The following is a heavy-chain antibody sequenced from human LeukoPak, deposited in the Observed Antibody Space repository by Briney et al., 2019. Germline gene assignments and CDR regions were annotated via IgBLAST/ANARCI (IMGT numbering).Heavy chain of an antibody. Sequence: GGSLRLSCAASGFTFSSYSMYGVRQTPRKGLEWVSEISGDGNTYYADSVKGRFAISRDNSKNTLFLQMHSLRVEDTAIYYCARLVGVSPLDFWGRGTLVTVSS. D-gene: IGHD3-16*01. CDR2: ISGDGNT. J-gene: IGHJ4*02. CDR3: ARLVGVSPLDF. CDR1: GFTFSSYS. V-gene: IGHV3-23*01.